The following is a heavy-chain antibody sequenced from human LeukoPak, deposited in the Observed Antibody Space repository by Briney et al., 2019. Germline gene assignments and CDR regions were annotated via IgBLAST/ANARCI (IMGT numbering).Heavy chain of an antibody. Sequence: ASVKVSCKASGYTFTSYGISWVRQAPGQGPEWMGWISAYNGNTNYAQKLQGRVTMTTDTSTSTAYMELRSLRSDDTAVYYCARDGDYYDSSGLDYWGQGTLVTVSS. D-gene: IGHD3-22*01. J-gene: IGHJ4*02. CDR1: GYTFTSYG. CDR3: ARDGDYYDSSGLDY. V-gene: IGHV1-18*01. CDR2: ISAYNGNT.